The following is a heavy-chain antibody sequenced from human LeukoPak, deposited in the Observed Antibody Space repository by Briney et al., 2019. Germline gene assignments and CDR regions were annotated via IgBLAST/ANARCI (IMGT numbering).Heavy chain of an antibody. J-gene: IGHJ4*02. CDR1: GFTFSDYF. V-gene: IGHV3-11*01. D-gene: IGHD5-18*01. CDR2: IGSSGTTI. CDR3: ARAHYSYDDSDY. Sequence: GGSLRLSCAASGFTFSDYFMSWIRQAPGKGLEWVSYIGSSGTTIYYADSVKGRFTIFRDNAKNSLYLQMNSLRAEDTAVYYCARAHYSYDDSDYWGQGTLVTVFS.